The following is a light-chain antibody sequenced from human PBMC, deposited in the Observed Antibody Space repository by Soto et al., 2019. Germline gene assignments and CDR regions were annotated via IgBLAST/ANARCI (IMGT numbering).Light chain of an antibody. CDR1: SSNIGKNF. V-gene: IGLV1-51*02. CDR2: EHI. Sequence: QCVLTQPPSVSVAPGQKVTISCSGSSSNIGKNFVSWYQQHPGTAPKLLIYEHIKRPSGIPDRFSGSKSGTSATLAITGILTGDEADYYCGSWDSSLSAVVFGAGTKVTVL. J-gene: IGLJ1*01. CDR3: GSWDSSLSAVV.